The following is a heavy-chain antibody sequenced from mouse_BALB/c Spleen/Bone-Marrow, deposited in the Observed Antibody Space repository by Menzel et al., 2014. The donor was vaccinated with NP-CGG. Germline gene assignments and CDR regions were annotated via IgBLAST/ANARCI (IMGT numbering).Heavy chain of an antibody. D-gene: IGHD4-1*01. V-gene: IGHV5-17*02. Sequence: DVKLQESGGGLVQPGGSRKLSCAASGFTFSSFGMHWVRQAPERGLEWVAYISSGSSTIYYADTVKGRFTISRDNPKNTLFLQMTSLRSEDTATYYCARGGNWEDFDYWGQGTTLTVSS. CDR2: ISSGSSTI. CDR3: ARGGNWEDFDY. J-gene: IGHJ2*01. CDR1: GFTFSSFG.